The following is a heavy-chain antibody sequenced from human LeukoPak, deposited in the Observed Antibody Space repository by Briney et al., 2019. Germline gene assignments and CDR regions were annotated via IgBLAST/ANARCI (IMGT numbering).Heavy chain of an antibody. J-gene: IGHJ6*02. CDR1: GFSLSDHY. CDR3: ASSLAAAAGMDV. Sequence: GGSLSLSCAASGFSLSDHYMSWIPQAPRKGLEWVSYISSSRSFTKYADSVKGRFTISRDTAKNSLYLQMNSVKTEDTAVYYCASSLAAAAGMDVWGQGTTVTVSS. CDR2: ISSSRSFT. V-gene: IGHV3-11*03. D-gene: IGHD6-13*01.